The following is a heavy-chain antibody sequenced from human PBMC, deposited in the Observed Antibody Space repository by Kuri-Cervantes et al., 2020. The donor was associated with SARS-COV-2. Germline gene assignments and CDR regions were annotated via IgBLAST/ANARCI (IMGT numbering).Heavy chain of an antibody. J-gene: IGHJ6*03. CDR3: ARVRNDYYYYYYMDV. CDR2: ISSSSSYI. Sequence: LSLTSAASGFTFSDYYMSWVRQAPGKVLEWVSSISSSSSYIYYADSVKGRFTISGDNAKNSLYLQMNSLRAEDTAVYYCARVRNDYYYYYYMDVWGKGTTVTVSS. CDR1: GFTFSDYY. V-gene: IGHV3-11*06.